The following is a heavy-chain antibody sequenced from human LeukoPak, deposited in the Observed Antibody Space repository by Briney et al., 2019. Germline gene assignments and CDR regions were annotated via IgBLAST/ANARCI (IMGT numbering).Heavy chain of an antibody. D-gene: IGHD1-14*01. CDR2: MSWHGGST. V-gene: IGHV3-43D*03. J-gene: IGHJ6*03. Sequence: GGSLRLSCAASGLTFDDYAMHWVRQAPGKGLEWVSLMSWHGGSTYYADSVKGRFTISRDNSKNSLYLQINSLRAEDNASYYCAKESVRRYTPRNLYYYYMDVWGKGTTVTVSS. CDR1: GLTFDDYA. CDR3: AKESVRRYTPRNLYYYYMDV.